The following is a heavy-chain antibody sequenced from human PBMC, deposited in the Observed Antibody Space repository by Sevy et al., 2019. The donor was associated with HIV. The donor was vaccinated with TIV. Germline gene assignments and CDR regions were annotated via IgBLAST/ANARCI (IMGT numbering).Heavy chain of an antibody. J-gene: IGHJ4*02. D-gene: IGHD3-16*01. V-gene: IGHV3-30*04. CDR3: ARWGESPLSDYFDY. CDR2: ISYDGSNK. CDR1: GFTFSSYG. Sequence: GGSLRLSCAASGFTFSSYGMHWVRQAPGKGLEWVAVISYDGSNKYYADSVKGRFTISRDNSKNTLYLQMNSLRAEDTAVYYCARWGESPLSDYFDYWGQGTLVTVSS.